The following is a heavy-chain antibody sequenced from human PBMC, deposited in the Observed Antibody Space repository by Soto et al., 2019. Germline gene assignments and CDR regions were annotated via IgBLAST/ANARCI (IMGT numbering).Heavy chain of an antibody. CDR2: IDPSDSQT. V-gene: IGHV5-10-1*01. D-gene: IGHD6-6*01. CDR3: AASRKHEYLEYFVH. J-gene: IGHJ4*01. Sequence: GESLKISCEVSNDNVNNYWIAWVRQLPGKGLEWMGRIDPSDSQTIYSPSFQGHVTISIDKSNSTAFLQWGGLTASDTAMFYCAASRKHEYLEYFVHWGPGTLVAVSS. CDR1: NDNVNNYW.